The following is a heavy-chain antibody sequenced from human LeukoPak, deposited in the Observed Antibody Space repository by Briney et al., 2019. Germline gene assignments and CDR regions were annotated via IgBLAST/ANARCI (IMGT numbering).Heavy chain of an antibody. CDR2: IYYSGST. J-gene: IGHJ4*02. Sequence: SETLSLTCTVSGGSISSSSYYWGWIRQPPGKGLEWIGSIYYSGSTYYNPSLKSRVTISVDTSKNQFSLKLSSVTAADTAVYYCARLTRGYFDWLFYLGSYFDYWGQGTLVTVSS. CDR1: GGSISSSSYY. V-gene: IGHV4-39*01. D-gene: IGHD3-9*01. CDR3: ARLTRGYFDWLFYLGSYFDY.